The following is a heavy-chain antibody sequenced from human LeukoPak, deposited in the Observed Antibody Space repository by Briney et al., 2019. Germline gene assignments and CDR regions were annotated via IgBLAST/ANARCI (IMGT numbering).Heavy chain of an antibody. CDR2: IYSSGNT. CDR3: VRDRELTY. V-gene: IGHV4-4*08. D-gene: IGHD1-26*01. Sequence: PSETLSLTCTVSDGSISIYYWSWVRQPPGKGLERIGYIYSSGNTIYNPSLKSRVTISVDTSKNQFSLKLSSVTAADTAVYYCVRDRELTYWGQGTLVTVSS. CDR1: DGSISIYY. J-gene: IGHJ4*02.